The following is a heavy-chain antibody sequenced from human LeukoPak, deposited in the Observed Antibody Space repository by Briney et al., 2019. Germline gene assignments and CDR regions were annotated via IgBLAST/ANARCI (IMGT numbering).Heavy chain of an antibody. D-gene: IGHD5-12*01. CDR3: ARAGGLRLGNYYYYMDV. V-gene: IGHV4-61*02. J-gene: IGHJ6*03. Sequence: PSQTLSLTCTVSGGSISSTSYYWSWIRQPAGKGLEWIGRIYTSGSTNYNPSLKSRVTMSVDTSKNQFSLKLSSVTAADTAVYYRARAGGLRLGNYYYYMDVWGKGTTVTISS. CDR2: IYTSGST. CDR1: GGSISSTSYY.